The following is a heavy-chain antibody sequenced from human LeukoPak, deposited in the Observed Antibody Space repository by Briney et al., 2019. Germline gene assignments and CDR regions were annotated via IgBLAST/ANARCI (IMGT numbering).Heavy chain of an antibody. CDR3: ARHARQYSGDWSNYFDY. J-gene: IGHJ4*02. CDR2: IYYRGST. D-gene: IGHD6-13*01. V-gene: IGHV4-59*08. Sequence: PSETLSLTCTVCGGSISSYYWSWIRQPPGKGLEWIGYIYYRGSTNYNPSLKSRVTISVDTSKNQFSLKLTSVTAADMALYYCARHARQYSGDWSNYFDYWGQGSLVTVSS. CDR1: GGSISSYY.